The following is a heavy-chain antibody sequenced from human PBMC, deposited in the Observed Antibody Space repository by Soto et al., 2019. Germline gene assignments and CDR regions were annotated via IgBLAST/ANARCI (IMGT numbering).Heavy chain of an antibody. CDR3: ARLSFSYGVDV. CDR2: IYHGGST. Sequence: SETLSLTCAVSGGSISSANWWTWVRQPPGKGLEWIGEIYHGGSTSYNPSLKSRVTLSLDKFKNHFSLNLTSVTAADTAVYYCARLSFSYGVDVWGQGTTVTVSS. CDR1: GGSISSANW. V-gene: IGHV4-4*02. J-gene: IGHJ6*02.